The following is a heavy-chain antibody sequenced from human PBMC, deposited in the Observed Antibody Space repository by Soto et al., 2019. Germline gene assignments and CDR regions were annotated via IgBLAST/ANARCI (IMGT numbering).Heavy chain of an antibody. D-gene: IGHD6-13*01. V-gene: IGHV3-48*01. CDR3: AKAYSNSWPNDWFDP. CDR1: GFTFNTFP. CDR2: ISSGSDAT. J-gene: IGHJ5*02. Sequence: GGSPRLSFAASGFTFNTFPMNWVRLAPGKGLEWLSHISSGSDATYYADSVKGRITISRDNARKSLYLQMNSLIVDDTAVYYCAKAYSNSWPNDWFDPWGQGTLVTVSS.